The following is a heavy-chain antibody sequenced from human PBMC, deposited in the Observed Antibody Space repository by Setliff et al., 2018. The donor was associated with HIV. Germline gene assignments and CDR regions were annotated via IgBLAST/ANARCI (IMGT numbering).Heavy chain of an antibody. V-gene: IGHV1-69*05. CDR2: IIPIFGTA. J-gene: IGHJ3*02. Sequence: SVKVSCKVSGGTFTRNCISWVRQAPGQGLEWIGGIIPIFGTANYAQKFQGRVTITTDESTGTTYMELSSLRSEDTAVYYCAREVGTYSGSYAVADGFDIWGQGTMVTVSS. CDR1: GGTFTRNC. D-gene: IGHD1-26*01. CDR3: AREVGTYSGSYAVADGFDI.